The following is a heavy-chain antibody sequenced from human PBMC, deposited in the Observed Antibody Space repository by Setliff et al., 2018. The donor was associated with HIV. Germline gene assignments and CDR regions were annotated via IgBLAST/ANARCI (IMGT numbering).Heavy chain of an antibody. CDR1: GGSFSGYY. CDR2: IIHSGGT. Sequence: KASETLSLTCAVYGGSFSGYYWTWIRQPPGRGLEWIGEIIHSGGTNYNRSLKSRVTISVDTSKNQFSLNLSSVTAGDTAVYYCARGGLGVVGAIDYWSQGTLVTVSS. D-gene: IGHD2-15*01. CDR3: ARGGLGVVGAIDY. J-gene: IGHJ4*02. V-gene: IGHV4-34*01.